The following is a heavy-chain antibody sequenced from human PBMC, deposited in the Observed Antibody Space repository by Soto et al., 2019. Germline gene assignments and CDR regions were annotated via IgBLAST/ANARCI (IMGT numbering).Heavy chain of an antibody. CDR2: ISYDGTNK. CDR1: GFTFRSFG. J-gene: IGHJ3*02. CDR3: AKVLPATGIEGGGDAFDI. D-gene: IGHD1-26*01. Sequence: VGSLRLSCAASGFTFRSFGMHWIRQAPGKGLEWVALISYDGTNKYYADSVRGRFTISRDNSKNTLYLEMNTLRVEDTAVYYCAKVLPATGIEGGGDAFDIWGQGTMVTVSS. V-gene: IGHV3-30*18.